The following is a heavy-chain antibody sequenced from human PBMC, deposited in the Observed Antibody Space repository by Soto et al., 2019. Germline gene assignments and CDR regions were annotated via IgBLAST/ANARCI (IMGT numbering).Heavy chain of an antibody. V-gene: IGHV1-58*02. CDR1: GYTFTGYY. CDR2: IVVGSDNT. J-gene: IGHJ6*02. CDR3: AATLDSNSGSGYYGLDV. D-gene: IGHD3-10*01. Sequence: SVKVSCKASGYTFTGYYMQWVRQARGQGLEWVGWIVVGSDNTNYAQNFQERVTITRDMSTSTVYMELNSLRSEDTAVYYCAATLDSNSGSGYYGLDVWGQGTKVTVSS.